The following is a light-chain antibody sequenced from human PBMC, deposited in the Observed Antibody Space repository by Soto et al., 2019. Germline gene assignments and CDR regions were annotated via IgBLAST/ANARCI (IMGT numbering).Light chain of an antibody. Sequence: IGMTQSPATLSVSPGDTATLSSRASQSIASTLPWYQQKPGQAPRLLIFGASTMPTGVPARLSGSGSGTEFTPTTRSLQSDGCAVYYYEQYNNWPRCDFGHGTTVEI. J-gene: IGKJ1*01. V-gene: IGKV3-15*01. CDR3: EQYNNWPRCD. CDR1: QSIAST. CDR2: GAS.